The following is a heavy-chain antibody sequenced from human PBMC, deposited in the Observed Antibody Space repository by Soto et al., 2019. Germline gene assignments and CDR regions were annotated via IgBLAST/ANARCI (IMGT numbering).Heavy chain of an antibody. CDR2: ISYDGSNK. J-gene: IGHJ4*02. CDR3: AKGKTPSGWFFDY. CDR1: GFTFSSYG. Sequence: GGSLRLSCAASGFTFSSYGMHWVRQAPGKGLEWVAVISYDGSNKYYADSVKGRFTISRDNSKNTLYLQMNSLRAEDTAVYYCAKGKTPSGWFFDYWGQGTLVTVSS. V-gene: IGHV3-30*18. D-gene: IGHD6-19*01.